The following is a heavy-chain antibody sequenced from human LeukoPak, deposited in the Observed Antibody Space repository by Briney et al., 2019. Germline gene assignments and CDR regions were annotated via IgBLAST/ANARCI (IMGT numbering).Heavy chain of an antibody. V-gene: IGHV3-74*01. D-gene: IGHD3-10*01. CDR1: GFTFSSYW. CDR2: ISSDGSST. Sequence: GGSLGLSCAASGFTFSSYWMHWVRQAPGRGLVWISRISSDGSSTSYADSVKGRFTISRDNAKNTLYLQMNSLRAEDTAVYYCARASRAPYYSDSGLWYYFDYWGQGTLVTVSS. CDR3: ARASRAPYYSDSGLWYYFDY. J-gene: IGHJ4*02.